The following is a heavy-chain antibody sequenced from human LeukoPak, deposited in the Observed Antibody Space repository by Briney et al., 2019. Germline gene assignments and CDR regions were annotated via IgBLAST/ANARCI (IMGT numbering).Heavy chain of an antibody. CDR3: ARDPQDYGDNSVPNDAFDI. Sequence: GGSLRLSCAASGFTFSSYGMHWVRQVPGKGPEWVTVISYDGSNKYYADSVKGRFTISRDNSKNTLYLQMNSLRAEDTAVYYCARDPQDYGDNSVPNDAFDIWGQGTMVTVSS. D-gene: IGHD4-23*01. CDR2: ISYDGSNK. CDR1: GFTFSSYG. J-gene: IGHJ3*02. V-gene: IGHV3-30*03.